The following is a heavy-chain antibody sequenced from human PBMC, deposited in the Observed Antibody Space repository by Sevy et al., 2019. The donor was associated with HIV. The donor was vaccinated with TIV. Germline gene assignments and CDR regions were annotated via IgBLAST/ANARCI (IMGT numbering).Heavy chain of an antibody. V-gene: IGHV1-24*01. CDR3: AGTKDYYDNSGDPFDY. D-gene: IGHD3-22*01. Sequence: ASVKVSCKVSGKTLTALAIHWVRQAPGKGFEWMATYDPEDAETYYAQRFQGSVTMTEDTSTDTAYMEMSSLGSEDTAVFYCAGTKDYYDNSGDPFDYWGQGTLVTVSS. J-gene: IGHJ4*02. CDR2: YDPEDAET. CDR1: GKTLTALA.